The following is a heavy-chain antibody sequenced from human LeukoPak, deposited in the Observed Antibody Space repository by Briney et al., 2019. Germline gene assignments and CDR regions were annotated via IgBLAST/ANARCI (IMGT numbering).Heavy chain of an antibody. D-gene: IGHD3-10*01. V-gene: IGHV4-61*02. J-gene: IGHJ6*03. CDR1: GGSISSGSYY. CDR3: TREYYGSGSYYSLYYYYYMDV. Sequence: SETLSLTCTVSGGSISSGSYYWSWIRQPAGKGLEWIGRIYTSGSTNYNPSLKSRVTISVDTSKNQFSLKLSSVTAADTAVYYCTREYYGSGSYYSLYYYYYMDVWGKGTTVTISS. CDR2: IYTSGST.